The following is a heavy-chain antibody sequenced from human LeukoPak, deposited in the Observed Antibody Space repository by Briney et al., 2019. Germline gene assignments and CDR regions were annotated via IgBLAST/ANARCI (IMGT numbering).Heavy chain of an antibody. Sequence: GASVKVSCKASGSIFSTYVISWVRQAPGQGLEWMGGIIPIFGTTNYAQKFQGRVTITADESTSTAYMELSSLISEDTAFYYCASQTVAGTPHLDYWGQGTLVTVSS. D-gene: IGHD6-19*01. CDR1: GSIFSTYV. CDR2: IIPIFGTT. CDR3: ASQTVAGTPHLDY. V-gene: IGHV1-69*13. J-gene: IGHJ4*02.